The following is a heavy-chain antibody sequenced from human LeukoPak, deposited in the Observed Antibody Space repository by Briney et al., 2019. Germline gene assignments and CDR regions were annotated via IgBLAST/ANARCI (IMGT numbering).Heavy chain of an antibody. Sequence: GAVKASCKASGYTFTAYFMHWLGQSPGDGLEGMGWINPNSGDTDCAQRFQGRVSLTRDTSVRTAYIALTSVRSHATAVHYCAQGHSHASFDYWGEGTLVTVSS. V-gene: IGHV1-2*02. J-gene: IGHJ4*02. D-gene: IGHD5-18*01. CDR1: GYTFTAYF. CDR3: AQGHSHASFDY. CDR2: INPNSGDT.